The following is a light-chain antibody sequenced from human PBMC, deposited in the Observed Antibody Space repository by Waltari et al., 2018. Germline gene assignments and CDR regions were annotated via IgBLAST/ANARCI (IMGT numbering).Light chain of an antibody. V-gene: IGLV3-25*03. Sequence: SFELTQPPSLSVSPGQTARITCSGDALSKQYAHWHHQRPGLAPVLVIYKDTERPSGIPERFSGSSSGTTVTLTISGVQAEDAANYYCQSADSSGSVVFGGGTKLTVL. CDR2: KDT. CDR3: QSADSSGSVV. J-gene: IGLJ2*01. CDR1: ALSKQY.